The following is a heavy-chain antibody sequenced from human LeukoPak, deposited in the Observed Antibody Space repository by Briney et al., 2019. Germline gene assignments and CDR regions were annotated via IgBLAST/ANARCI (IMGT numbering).Heavy chain of an antibody. J-gene: IGHJ6*03. V-gene: IGHV4-4*07. CDR2: IYTSGTT. Sequence: SETLSLTCAVSSDFISNHYWSWIRQPAGKGLEWIGRIYTSGTTNYNPSLKSRVTMSLDTSKNQFSLKLSSVTAADTAVYYCARTTTVRGTYYMDVWGKGTTVTISS. CDR3: ARTTTVRGTYYMDV. CDR1: SDFISNHY. D-gene: IGHD3-10*01.